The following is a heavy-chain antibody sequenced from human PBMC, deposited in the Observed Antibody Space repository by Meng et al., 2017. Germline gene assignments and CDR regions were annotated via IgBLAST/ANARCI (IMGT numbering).Heavy chain of an antibody. CDR1: GYTFTSYY. J-gene: IGHJ6*02. Sequence: SVKVSCKASGYTFTSYYMHWVRQAPGQGLEWMGGIIPIFGTANYAQKFQGRVTITADKSTSTAYMELSSLRSEDTAVYYCARSGGTMVRGVIIGYYYGMDVWGQGTTVTVSS. CDR2: IIPIFGTA. CDR3: ARSGGTMVRGVIIGYYYGMDV. V-gene: IGHV1-69*06. D-gene: IGHD3-10*01.